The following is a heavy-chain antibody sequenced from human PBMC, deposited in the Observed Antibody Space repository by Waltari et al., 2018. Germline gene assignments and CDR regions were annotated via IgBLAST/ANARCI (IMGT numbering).Heavy chain of an antibody. J-gene: IGHJ4*02. Sequence: QVQLQESGPGLVKPSETLSLTCAVSGGSISSSSYYWGWIRQPPGQGLEWIGTIYYTGSTSYNPSLRSRRTISVDTSKNHFSLKLSSVTAADTALYYCARLPANFAPLIDSWGQGTLVTVSS. CDR1: GGSISSSSYY. CDR2: IYYTGST. D-gene: IGHD7-27*01. V-gene: IGHV4-39*07. CDR3: ARLPANFAPLIDS.